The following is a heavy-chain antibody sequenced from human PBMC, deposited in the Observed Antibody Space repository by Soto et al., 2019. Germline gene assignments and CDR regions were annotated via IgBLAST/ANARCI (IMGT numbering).Heavy chain of an antibody. CDR1: GFTFSSYG. J-gene: IGHJ4*02. Sequence: PGGSLRLSCAASGFTFSSYGMHWVRQAPGKGLEWVAVIWYDGSRQYYVDSVKGRFTISRDNSKNTLYLQMNTLRAEDTAVYYCARFGSDWTFDYWGQGTLVTVSS. CDR2: IWYDGSRQ. D-gene: IGHD6-19*01. CDR3: ARFGSDWTFDY. V-gene: IGHV3-33*01.